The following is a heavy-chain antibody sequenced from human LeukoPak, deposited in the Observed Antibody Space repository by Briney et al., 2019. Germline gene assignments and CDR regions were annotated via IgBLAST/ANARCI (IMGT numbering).Heavy chain of an antibody. CDR2: IHSGDSNT. Sequence: GESLKISCVGSGYRFSTYWIAWARQMPGKGLEWMGIIHSGDSNTVYSPSFQGQVTISVDKSISTAYLQWSSLKASDTAMYYCARQASYGYLIGYWGQGTLVTVSS. V-gene: IGHV5-51*01. CDR1: GYRFSTYW. J-gene: IGHJ4*02. CDR3: ARQASYGYLIGY. D-gene: IGHD5-18*01.